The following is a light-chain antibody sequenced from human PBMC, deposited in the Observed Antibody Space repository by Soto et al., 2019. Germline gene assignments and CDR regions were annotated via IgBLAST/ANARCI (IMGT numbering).Light chain of an antibody. CDR2: DES. Sequence: EFVLTQSPGTLSLSPGERATLSCRASQTVRNNYLAWYQQKPGQDPRLLIYDESSRATGIPDRFSGSGSGTDFTLTISRLEPEDFAVYYCQQYGSSITFGQGTRLEIK. CDR3: QQYGSSIT. V-gene: IGKV3-20*01. CDR1: QTVRNNY. J-gene: IGKJ5*01.